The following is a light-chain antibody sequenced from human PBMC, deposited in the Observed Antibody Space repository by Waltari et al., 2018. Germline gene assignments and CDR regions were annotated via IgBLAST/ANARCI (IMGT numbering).Light chain of an antibody. Sequence: EIVVTQSAATLSVSPGERATLSCRASQSVSTNFAWYQQKPGQAPRLLIYGASTRATGIPARFSGSGSGTEFTLTISSLQSEDCAVYYCQQYNKWPLSFGGGTKVEIK. CDR1: QSVSTN. J-gene: IGKJ4*01. CDR3: QQYNKWPLS. V-gene: IGKV3-15*01. CDR2: GAS.